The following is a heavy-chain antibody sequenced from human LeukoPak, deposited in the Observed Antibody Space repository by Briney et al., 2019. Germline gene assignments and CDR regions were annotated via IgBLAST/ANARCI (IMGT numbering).Heavy chain of an antibody. CDR3: AKPRGYCSSTSCYANYYYYGMDV. D-gene: IGHD2-2*01. CDR1: GFTFSSYA. Sequence: PGGSLRLSCVVSGFTFSSYAMSWVRQAPGKGLEWVSAISGSGGSTYYADSVKGRFTISRDNSKNTLYLQMNSLRAEDTAVYYCAKPRGYCSSTSCYANYYYYGMDVWGKGTTVTVSS. J-gene: IGHJ6*04. CDR2: ISGSGGST. V-gene: IGHV3-23*01.